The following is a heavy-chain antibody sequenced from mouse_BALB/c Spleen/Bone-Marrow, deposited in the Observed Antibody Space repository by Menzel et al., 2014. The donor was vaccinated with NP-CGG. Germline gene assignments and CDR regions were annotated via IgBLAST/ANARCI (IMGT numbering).Heavy chain of an antibody. CDR3: ARRDDGYVFFDY. CDR1: GYTFTTYT. Sequence: LVESGAELARPGASVKMSRRASGYTFTTYTIHWVRQRPGQGLEWIGYINPSSGYTNYNQKFKDKATLTADKSSSTAYMQLSSLTSEDSAVYYCARRDDGYVFFDYWGQGTTLTVSS. V-gene: IGHV1-4*01. CDR2: INPSSGYT. D-gene: IGHD2-3*01. J-gene: IGHJ2*01.